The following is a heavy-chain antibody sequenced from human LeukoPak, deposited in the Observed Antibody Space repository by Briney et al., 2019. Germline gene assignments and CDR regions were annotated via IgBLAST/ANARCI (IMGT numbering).Heavy chain of an antibody. D-gene: IGHD3-22*01. CDR1: GFTFDDYG. V-gene: IGHV3-20*04. CDR3: ARAVRYYYDSSGYFNAFDI. CDR2: FNWNGGST. J-gene: IGHJ3*02. Sequence: GGSLRLSCAASGFTFDDYGMSWVRQAPGKGLEWVSGFNWNGGSTGYADSVKGRVTIYRDNAKNSLYLQRNSLRAEDTALYYCARAVRYYYDSSGYFNAFDIWGQGTMVTVSS.